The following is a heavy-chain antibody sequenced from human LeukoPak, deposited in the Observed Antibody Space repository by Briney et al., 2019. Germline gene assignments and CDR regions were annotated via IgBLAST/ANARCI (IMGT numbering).Heavy chain of an antibody. J-gene: IGHJ4*02. CDR3: ASSTWDTANDPDY. D-gene: IGHD5-18*01. Sequence: ASVYMSCKASVYTFTSYYMRWVRHAPGQGLEWVGIINPSGGSTSYAQKFQGRVTMTRETSTSTVYMELSSLRSEDTAVYYCASSTWDTANDPDYSGEGTPVTASS. V-gene: IGHV1-46*01. CDR1: VYTFTSYY. CDR2: INPSGGST.